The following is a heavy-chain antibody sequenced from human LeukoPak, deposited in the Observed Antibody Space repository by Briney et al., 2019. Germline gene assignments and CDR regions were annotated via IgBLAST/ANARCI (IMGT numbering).Heavy chain of an antibody. V-gene: IGHV4-61*02. Sequence: SETLSLTCPVSGGSISSGSYYWSWMRQPAGKGLEWIGRIYTSGSTNYNPSLKSRVNISVDTSKNQFSLKLSSVTAADTAVYYCAGGYCSGGSCAKGDYWGQGTLVTVSS. CDR3: AGGYCSGGSCAKGDY. J-gene: IGHJ4*02. D-gene: IGHD2-15*01. CDR2: IYTSGST. CDR1: GGSISSGSYY.